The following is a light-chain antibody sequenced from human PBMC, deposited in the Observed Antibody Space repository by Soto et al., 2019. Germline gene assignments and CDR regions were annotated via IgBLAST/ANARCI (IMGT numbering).Light chain of an antibody. CDR1: SSDVGGYKY. V-gene: IGLV2-14*01. Sequence: QSALTQPASVSGCPGQSITIACTGTSSDVGGYKYVSWYQQHPGKAPKLMIYEVSNRPSGVSNRFSGSKSGNTASLTISGLQAEDEADYYCSSYSSSSTLVFGTGTKVTVL. J-gene: IGLJ1*01. CDR2: EVS. CDR3: SSYSSSSTLV.